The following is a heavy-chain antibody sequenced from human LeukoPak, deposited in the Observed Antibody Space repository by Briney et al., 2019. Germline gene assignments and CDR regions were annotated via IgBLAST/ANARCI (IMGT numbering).Heavy chain of an antibody. Sequence: GGSLRLSCTTSGFTFGAYAMSWVRQAPGKGLEWVGFIRSKPYGGTTEYAPSVKGRFTISRDDSKNIAYLQMNSLKTEDTAVYYCTRDIDADYVDYWGQGDLVTVSS. CDR1: GFTFGAYA. D-gene: IGHD2-15*01. CDR2: IRSKPYGGTT. CDR3: TRDIDADYVDY. J-gene: IGHJ4*02. V-gene: IGHV3-49*04.